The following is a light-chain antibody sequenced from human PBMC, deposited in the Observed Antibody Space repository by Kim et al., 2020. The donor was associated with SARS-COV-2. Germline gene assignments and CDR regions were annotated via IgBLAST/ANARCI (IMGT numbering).Light chain of an antibody. V-gene: IGKV1-5*03. CDR2: KAS. J-gene: IGKJ2*01. CDR1: QSIDSW. CDR3: QHYNSHPYT. Sequence: SASVGDRVTITCRASQSIDSWLAWYQQTPGKAPNLLIYKASTLASEVPSRFSGGGSGTEFTLTISSLQPEDFATYYCQHYNSHPYTFGQGTKLEI.